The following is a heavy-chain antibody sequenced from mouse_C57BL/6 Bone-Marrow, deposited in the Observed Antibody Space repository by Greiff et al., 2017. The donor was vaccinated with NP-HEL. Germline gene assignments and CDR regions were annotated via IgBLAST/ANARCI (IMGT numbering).Heavy chain of an antibody. V-gene: IGHV14-4*01. Sequence: EVKLMESGAELVRPGASVKLSCTASGFNIKDDYMHWVKQRPEQGLEWIGWIDPENGDTEYASKFQGKATITADTSSNTAYLQLSSLTSEDTAVYYCTTSSPSDYWGQGTTLTVSS. CDR2: IDPENGDT. CDR3: TTSSPSDY. CDR1: GFNIKDDY. J-gene: IGHJ2*01. D-gene: IGHD1-1*01.